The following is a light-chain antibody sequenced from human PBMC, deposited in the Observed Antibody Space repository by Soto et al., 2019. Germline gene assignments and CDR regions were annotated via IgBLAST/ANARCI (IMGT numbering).Light chain of an antibody. CDR3: QQYNTFSFT. Sequence: DIQMTQSPSTLSASIGDRVTITCRASRNISDWLAWYQQRPGKAPKLLIYRAFRLESGVPRRFSGSASGTEFTLTISGLQPDDFATYYCQQYNTFSFTFGQGTRLEIK. CDR2: RAF. V-gene: IGKV1-5*03. CDR1: RNISDW. J-gene: IGKJ2*01.